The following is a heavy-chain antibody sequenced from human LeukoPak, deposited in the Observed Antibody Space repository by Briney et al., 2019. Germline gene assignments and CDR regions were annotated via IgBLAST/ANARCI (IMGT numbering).Heavy chain of an antibody. D-gene: IGHD3-16*01. Sequence: PSETLSLTCNVSGSSINSDSYWGWIRQPPGKGLEWIASSFHTGHTYKNPPLKSRLTTSVDTSKNQFSLKLRSVTVADTAIYYCAKVIKRGRFAPWGQGTLVTVSS. J-gene: IGHJ5*02. CDR1: GSSINSDSY. CDR3: AKVIKRGRFAP. CDR2: SFHTGHT. V-gene: IGHV4-38-2*02.